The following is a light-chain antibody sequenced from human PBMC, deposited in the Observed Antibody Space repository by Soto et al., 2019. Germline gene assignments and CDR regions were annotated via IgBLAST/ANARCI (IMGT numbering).Light chain of an antibody. CDR3: CSYLGSYSYV. Sequence: QSALTQSPSASGSPGQSVTISCTGTSSDIGGYNSVSWYQQHPGKAPKVMIYDVTKRPSGVPNRFSGSKSGNTASLTISGLQAEDEADYYCCSYLGSYSYVFGTGTKVTVL. CDR2: DVT. CDR1: SSDIGGYNS. J-gene: IGLJ1*01. V-gene: IGLV2-11*01.